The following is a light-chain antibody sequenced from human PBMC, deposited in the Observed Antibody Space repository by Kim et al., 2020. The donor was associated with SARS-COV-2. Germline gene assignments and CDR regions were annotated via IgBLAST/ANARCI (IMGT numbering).Light chain of an antibody. CDR1: SGHSSYI. J-gene: IGLJ1*01. CDR3: ETWDGYV. Sequence: LGSSVKLTCTLGSGHSSYIIAWYQQQPGKAPRYLMKLEGSGSYNKGSGVPDRFSGSSSGSDRYLTISSLQSEDEADYYCETWDGYVFGTGTKVTVL. V-gene: IGLV4-60*03. CDR2: LEGSGSY.